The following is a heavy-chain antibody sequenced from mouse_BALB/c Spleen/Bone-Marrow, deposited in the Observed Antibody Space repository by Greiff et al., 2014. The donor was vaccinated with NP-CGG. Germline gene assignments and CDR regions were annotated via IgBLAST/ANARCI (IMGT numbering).Heavy chain of an antibody. Sequence: VQLKESGGGLVKPGGSLKLSCAASGFTFSDFYMFWFRQTPEKRLEWVATISNGGTYTYYPDSVKGRFTISTDNAKNNLYLQMSSLNSEDTAMYYCARSGERYGAMDYWGQGTSVTVTS. CDR3: ARSGERYGAMDY. CDR1: GFTFSDFY. V-gene: IGHV5-4*02. D-gene: IGHD1-1*02. CDR2: ISNGGTYT. J-gene: IGHJ4*01.